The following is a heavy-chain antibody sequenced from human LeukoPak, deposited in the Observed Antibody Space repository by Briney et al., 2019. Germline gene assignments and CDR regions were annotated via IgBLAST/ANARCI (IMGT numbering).Heavy chain of an antibody. CDR1: GVSISSYY. Sequence: PSETLSLTCTVSGVSISSYYWSWIRQPPGKGLEWIGYFYYSGSTNYNPSLKSRVIISVDTSKNQLALNLSSVTAADTAVYYCARALYGSASNNYYVDVWGKGTTVTVSS. V-gene: IGHV4-59*12. J-gene: IGHJ6*03. CDR2: FYYSGST. CDR3: ARALYGSASNNYYVDV. D-gene: IGHD3-10*01.